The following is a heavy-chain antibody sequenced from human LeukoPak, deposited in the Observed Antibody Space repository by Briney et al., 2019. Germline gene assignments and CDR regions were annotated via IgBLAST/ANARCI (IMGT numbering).Heavy chain of an antibody. J-gene: IGHJ4*02. Sequence: SETLSLTCAVYGGSFSGYYWSWIRQPPGKGLEWIGSIYYSGSTYYNPSLKSRVTISVDTSKDQFSLKLSSVTAADTAVYYCAKWATSEGSFDYWGQGTLVTVSS. CDR3: AKWATSEGSFDY. CDR2: IYYSGST. V-gene: IGHV4-34*01. CDR1: GGSFSGYY. D-gene: IGHD1-26*01.